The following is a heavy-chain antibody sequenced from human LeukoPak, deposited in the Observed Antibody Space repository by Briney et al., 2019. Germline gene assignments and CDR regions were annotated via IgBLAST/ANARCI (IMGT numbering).Heavy chain of an antibody. CDR2: IWYDGSNK. Sequence: GGSLRLSFAASGFTFSSYGMHWVRQAPGKGLEWVAVIWYDGSNKYYADSVKGRFTISRDNSKNTLYLQMNSLRAEDTAVYYCARDKKAAGYYYYGMDVWGQGTTVTVSS. V-gene: IGHV3-33*01. D-gene: IGHD6-25*01. J-gene: IGHJ6*02. CDR3: ARDKKAAGYYYYGMDV. CDR1: GFTFSSYG.